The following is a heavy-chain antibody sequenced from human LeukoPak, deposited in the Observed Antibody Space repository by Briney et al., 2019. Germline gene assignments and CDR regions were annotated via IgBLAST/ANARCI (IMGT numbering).Heavy chain of an antibody. CDR2: IYHSGGT. D-gene: IGHD4-17*01. CDR1: GGSISSGGYY. CDR3: ASTITVTTDY. Sequence: SETLSLTCTVSGGSISSGGYYWSWIRQPPGKGLEWIGSIYHSGGTYYNPSLKSRVTISVDTSKNQFSLKLTSVTAADTAVYYCASTITVTTDYWGQGTLVTVSS. J-gene: IGHJ4*02. V-gene: IGHV4-39*07.